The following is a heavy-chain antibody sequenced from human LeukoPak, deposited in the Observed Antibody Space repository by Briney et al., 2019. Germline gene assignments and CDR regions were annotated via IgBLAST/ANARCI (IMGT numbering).Heavy chain of an antibody. D-gene: IGHD5-12*01. CDR3: ASMVATSDAYYFDY. Sequence: GASLKISCKGSGYIFTSYWIGWVRQLPGKGLEWMGIIYPGDSDTRYSPSFQGQVTISADKSISTAYLQWSSLKASDTAMYYCASMVATSDAYYFDYWGQGTLVTVSS. CDR2: IYPGDSDT. V-gene: IGHV5-51*01. J-gene: IGHJ4*02. CDR1: GYIFTSYW.